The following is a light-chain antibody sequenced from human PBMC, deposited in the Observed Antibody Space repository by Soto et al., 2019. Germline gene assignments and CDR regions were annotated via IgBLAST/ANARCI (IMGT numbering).Light chain of an antibody. V-gene: IGKV1-39*01. CDR3: QQSYSSTRT. J-gene: IGKJ2*02. CDR1: QSMSTY. CDR2: GAS. Sequence: DIQMTQSPSSLSAFIGDRVTITCRASQSMSTYLNWYQLKPGKAPKLLIYGASTLESGVPSRFSGSGSGTDFTLTISSLQPADFATYYCQQSYSSTRTFGQGTTLEIK.